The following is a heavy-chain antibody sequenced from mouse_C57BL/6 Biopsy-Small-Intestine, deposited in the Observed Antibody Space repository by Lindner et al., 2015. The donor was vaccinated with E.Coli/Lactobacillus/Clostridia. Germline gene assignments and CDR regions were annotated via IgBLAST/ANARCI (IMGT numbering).Heavy chain of an antibody. V-gene: IGHV1-81*01. J-gene: IGHJ2*01. Sequence: VQLQESGAELAGPGASVKLSCKASGYIFTSYGISWVKQRTGQGLEWIGEIYPRSGNTYFNEKFKDKATLTADKSSSTAYMELRSLTSEDSAVYFCARWNDGYYGDYWGQGTTLTVSS. CDR1: GYIFTSYG. D-gene: IGHD2-3*01. CDR3: ARWNDGYYGDY. CDR2: IYPRSGNT.